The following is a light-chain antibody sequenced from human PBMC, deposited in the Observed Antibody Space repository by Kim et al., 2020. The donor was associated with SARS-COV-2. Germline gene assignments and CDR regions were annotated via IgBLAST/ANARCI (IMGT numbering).Light chain of an antibody. J-gene: IGLJ3*02. CDR1: ISNIGAGYD. Sequence: QGVTISCTGSISNIGAGYDVHWYQQLPGTAPKLLIYGNSNRPSGVPDRFSGSKSGTSASLAITGLQAEDEADYYCQSYDSSLSGWVFGGGTQLTVL. V-gene: IGLV1-40*01. CDR3: QSYDSSLSGWV. CDR2: GNS.